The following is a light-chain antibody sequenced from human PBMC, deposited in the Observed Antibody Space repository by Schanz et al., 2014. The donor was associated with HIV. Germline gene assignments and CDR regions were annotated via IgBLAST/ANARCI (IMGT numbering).Light chain of an antibody. J-gene: IGLJ1*01. V-gene: IGLV1-40*01. CDR1: ALIIGHNS. Sequence: QSVLTQPPSVSAAPGQRVTISCSGSALIIGHNSVSWYQHFPGTAPKLLIFDNTNRPSGVPDRFSGSKSGTSASLAITGLQADDEADYYCSSYAGSNNYVFGTGTKLTVL. CDR2: DNT. CDR3: SSYAGSNNYV.